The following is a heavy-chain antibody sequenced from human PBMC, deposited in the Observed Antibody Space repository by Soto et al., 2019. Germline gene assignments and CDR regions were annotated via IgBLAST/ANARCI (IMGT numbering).Heavy chain of an antibody. CDR1: GFTFSRAD. CDR2: INGGRS. D-gene: IGHD2-2*01. Sequence: EVQLLESGGGLVQPGESLRLSCVASGFTFSRADMSWVRQAPGKGLEWVSAINGGRSFYGDSVEGRFTVSRDNSKNTLYPQMNSLRVEDPAIYYWATHAWDLLGQGTLVTVSS. CDR3: ATHAWDL. V-gene: IGHV3-23*01. J-gene: IGHJ5*02.